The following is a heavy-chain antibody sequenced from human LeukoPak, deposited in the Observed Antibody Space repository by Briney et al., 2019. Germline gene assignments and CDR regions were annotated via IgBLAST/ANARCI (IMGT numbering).Heavy chain of an antibody. J-gene: IGHJ4*02. CDR3: AKSSGYYYFDY. D-gene: IGHD3-22*01. V-gene: IGHV4-30-4*08. CDR2: IYYSGST. Sequence: PSETLSLTCTVSGGSISSGDYYWSWIRQPPGKGLEWIGYIYYSGSTYYNPSLKSRVTISVDTSKNQLSLKLSSVTAADTAVYYCAKSSGYYYFDYWGQGTLVTVSS. CDR1: GGSISSGDYY.